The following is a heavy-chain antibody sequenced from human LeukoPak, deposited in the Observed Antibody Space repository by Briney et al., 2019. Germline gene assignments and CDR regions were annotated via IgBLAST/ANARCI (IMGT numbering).Heavy chain of an antibody. CDR2: IRNKGNSYTT. CDR1: GFTFSDHY. J-gene: IGHJ4*02. Sequence: PGGSLRLSCAASGFTFSDHYMDWVRQAPGKGLEWVGRIRNKGNSYTTQYAASAKGRFTISRDDSKNSLYLQMNSLKTEDTAVYHCTRSRGYSGYYFDYWGQGTLVTVSS. D-gene: IGHD5-12*01. CDR3: TRSRGYSGYYFDY. V-gene: IGHV3-72*01.